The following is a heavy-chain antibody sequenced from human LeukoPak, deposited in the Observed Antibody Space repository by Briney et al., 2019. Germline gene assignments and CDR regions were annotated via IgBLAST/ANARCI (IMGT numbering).Heavy chain of an antibody. Sequence: PGGSLRLSCAASGFTFTNYAMAWVRQAPGRGLEWVPGISATGGSRDYADSVKGRFTISRDNSKNILYLQMNSLRAEDTATYYCAKDASHGDSCYYFDYWGQGTLVTVSS. V-gene: IGHV3-23*01. CDR2: ISATGGSR. CDR1: GFTFTNYA. CDR3: AKDASHGDSCYYFDY. J-gene: IGHJ4*02. D-gene: IGHD2-2*01.